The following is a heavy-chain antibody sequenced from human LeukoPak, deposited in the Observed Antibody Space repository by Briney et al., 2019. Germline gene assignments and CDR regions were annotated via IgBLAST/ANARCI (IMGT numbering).Heavy chain of an antibody. Sequence: GGSLRLSCVASGFPFSSYWMTWVRQAPGKGLEWVANIKQDGSKKSYVDSVKGRFTISRDNSKNTLYLQMNSLRAEDTAVYYCAKDPLPHDPDYYFDYWGQGTLVTVSS. CDR3: AKDPLPHDPDYYFDY. D-gene: IGHD1-1*01. CDR2: IKQDGSKK. V-gene: IGHV3-7*03. J-gene: IGHJ4*02. CDR1: GFPFSSYW.